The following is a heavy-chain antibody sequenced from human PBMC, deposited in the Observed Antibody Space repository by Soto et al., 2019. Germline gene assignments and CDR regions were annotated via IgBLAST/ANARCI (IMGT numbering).Heavy chain of an antibody. CDR1: GFTLSSYA. CDR2: LSYDASEK. V-gene: IGHV3-30*09. D-gene: IGHD1-7*01. Sequence: QVQLVESGGGVVQPGESLRLSCAASGFTLSSYAMHWVRQAPGKGLEWVALLSYDASEKYYADSARGRFAISRDSSKTTLYLQMNSLRVEDTAMYYCVRAGGTSYPHSRRFDDWGQGTLVIVSS. J-gene: IGHJ4*02. CDR3: VRAGGTSYPHSRRFDD.